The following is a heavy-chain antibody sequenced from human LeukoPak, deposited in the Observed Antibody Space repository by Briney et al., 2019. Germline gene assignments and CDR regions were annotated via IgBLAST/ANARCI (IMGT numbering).Heavy chain of an antibody. V-gene: IGHV1-2*02. D-gene: IGHD2-21*01. CDR3: ARGLSRALTNWFDP. Sequence: ASVKVSCKTSRYSFIGHHVHWVRQAPGQGLEWLGSINPDSGGTNYAQTFQGRVALTLDTSVRIAYLEMSRLTSDDTAMYYCARGLSRALTNWFDPWGQGTLVTVPS. CDR1: RYSFIGHH. J-gene: IGHJ5*02. CDR2: INPDSGGT.